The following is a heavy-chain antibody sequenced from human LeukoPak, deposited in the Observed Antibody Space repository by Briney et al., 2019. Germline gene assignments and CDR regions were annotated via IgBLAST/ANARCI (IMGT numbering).Heavy chain of an antibody. J-gene: IGHJ4*02. CDR2: ISYDGSEK. CDR1: GFTSTRHG. CDR3: AKWMNYYDSSGYND. D-gene: IGHD3-22*01. Sequence: GGSLRLSCAASGFTSTRHGMHWVRHAPGKGLEWVALISYDGSEKYYADSVKGRFTISRDNSKNTLYLQMNSLRPEDTAVYYCAKWMNYYDSSGYNDWGQGTLVTVSS. V-gene: IGHV3-30*18.